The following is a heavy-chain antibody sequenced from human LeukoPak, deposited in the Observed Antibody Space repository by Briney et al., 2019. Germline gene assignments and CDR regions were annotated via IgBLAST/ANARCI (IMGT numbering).Heavy chain of an antibody. J-gene: IGHJ4*02. CDR2: IYSGGST. CDR3: ASTQRGDYFDY. V-gene: IGHV3-66*01. Sequence: GGSLRLSCAASEFTVSSNYMSWIRQAPGKGLEWVPVIYSGGSTYYADSVKGRFTISRDKSKNTLYLQMNSLRAEDTAVYYCASTQRGDYFDYWGQGTLVTVSS. CDR1: EFTVSSNY. D-gene: IGHD2-15*01.